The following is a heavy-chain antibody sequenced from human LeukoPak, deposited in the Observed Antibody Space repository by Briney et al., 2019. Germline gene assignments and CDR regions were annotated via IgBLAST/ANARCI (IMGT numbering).Heavy chain of an antibody. D-gene: IGHD3-3*01. CDR1: GFTFSSYA. Sequence: GGSLRLSCAASGFTFSSYAMHWVRQAPGKGLEWVAVISYDGSNKYYADSVKGRFTISRDNSKNTLYLQMNSLRAEDTAVYYCARPQSNYDFWSGYGWGQGTLVTVSS. J-gene: IGHJ4*02. CDR2: ISYDGSNK. V-gene: IGHV3-30-3*01. CDR3: ARPQSNYDFWSGYG.